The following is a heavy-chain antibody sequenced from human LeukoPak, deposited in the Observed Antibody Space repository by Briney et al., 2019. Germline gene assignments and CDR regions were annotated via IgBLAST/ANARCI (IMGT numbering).Heavy chain of an antibody. CDR3: AKAPVTTCRGAFCYPFDY. CDR2: ISDTGNT. J-gene: IGHJ4*02. CDR1: GFTFEDYG. D-gene: IGHD2-15*01. V-gene: IGHV3-23*01. Sequence: TGGSLRLSCAVSGFTFEDYGMSWVRQAPGKGLEWVSAISDTGNTYHADSVKGRFTISRDSSKNTLFLQMNRLRPEDAAVYYCAKAPVTTCRGAFCYPFDYWGLGTLVTVSS.